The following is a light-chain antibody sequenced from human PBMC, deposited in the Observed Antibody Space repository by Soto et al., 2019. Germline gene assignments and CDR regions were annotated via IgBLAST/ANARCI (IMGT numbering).Light chain of an antibody. CDR1: QSVSSY. CDR2: DAS. CDR3: QQRSNWPPYT. J-gene: IGKJ2*01. V-gene: IGKV3-11*01. Sequence: EIVLTQSPATLSLSPGERATLSCRASQSVSSYLAWYQQKPGQAPRLLIYDASNRATGIPARFSGSGSGTDFTLTISSLVPEDVAVYYCQQRSNWPPYTFGQGTQLEIK.